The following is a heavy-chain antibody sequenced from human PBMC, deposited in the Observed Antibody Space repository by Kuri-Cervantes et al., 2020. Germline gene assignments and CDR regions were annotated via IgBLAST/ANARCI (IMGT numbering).Heavy chain of an antibody. CDR1: GGSISSSSYY. J-gene: IGHJ4*02. CDR2: IYYSGST. CDR3: ARYHFWSAFHDY. Sequence: SETLSLTCTVSGGSISSSSYYWGWIRQPPGKGLEWIGSIYYSGSTNYNPSLKSRVTISVDTSKNQFSLKLNSVTAADTAVYYCARYHFWSAFHDYWGQGTLVTVSS. D-gene: IGHD3-3*01. V-gene: IGHV4-39*07.